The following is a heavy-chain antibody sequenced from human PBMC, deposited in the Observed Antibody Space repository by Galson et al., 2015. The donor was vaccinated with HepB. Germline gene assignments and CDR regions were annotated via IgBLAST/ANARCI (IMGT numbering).Heavy chain of an antibody. CDR1: GFAFSTYA. V-gene: IGHV3-23*01. CDR2: INSGGGA. J-gene: IGHJ4*02. Sequence: SLRLSCAASGFAFSTYAMSWVRQAPGKGLEWVSGINSGGGAYYADSAKGRFTVARDDSKNTLYLQMNSLRAEDTALYYCTTDLRRGSEYWGQGTLVTVSS. CDR3: TTDLRRGSEY. D-gene: IGHD1-14*01.